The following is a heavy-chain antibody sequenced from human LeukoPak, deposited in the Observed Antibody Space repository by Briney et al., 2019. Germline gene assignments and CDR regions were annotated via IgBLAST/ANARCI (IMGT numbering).Heavy chain of an antibody. CDR3: AKDISSGYYFDY. J-gene: IGHJ4*02. CDR1: GFTFSSYG. CDR2: ISGDDGST. D-gene: IGHD3-22*01. Sequence: GGTLRLSCAASGFTFSSYGMSWVRQAPGRGLEWISAISGDDGSTYHIDSVKGRFTISRDNSKNTLYLQMNSLRAEDTALYYCAKDISSGYYFDYWGQGTLVTVSS. V-gene: IGHV3-23*01.